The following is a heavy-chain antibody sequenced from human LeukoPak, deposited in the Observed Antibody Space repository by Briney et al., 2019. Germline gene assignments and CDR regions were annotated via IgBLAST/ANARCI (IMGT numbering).Heavy chain of an antibody. Sequence: GGSLRLSCAASGFTFSSYGMHWVRQAPGKGLEWVAAISYDGSNKRYADSAKGRFTISRDNSKNTLYLQMNSLRADNTAVYYCARGLRIAVAGNIDYWGQGTLVTVSS. V-gene: IGHV3-30*19. J-gene: IGHJ4*02. D-gene: IGHD6-19*01. CDR3: ARGLRIAVAGNIDY. CDR2: ISYDGSNK. CDR1: GFTFSSYG.